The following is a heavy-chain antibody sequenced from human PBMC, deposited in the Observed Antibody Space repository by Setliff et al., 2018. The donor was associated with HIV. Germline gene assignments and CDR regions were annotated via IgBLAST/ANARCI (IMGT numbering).Heavy chain of an antibody. CDR2: LNADGSHR. J-gene: IGHJ6*02. D-gene: IGHD6-13*01. CDR3: ARDCRVGWVFTYGMDV. CDR1: GFTFSYYW. V-gene: IGHV3-74*01. Sequence: GGSLRLSCVASGFTFSYYWIQWVRQAPGKGLVWVSRLNADGSHRTYADSVKGRFTISRDNSKNTLFLQMNSLRPEDTAVYYCARDCRVGWVFTYGMDVWGQGTLVTVSS.